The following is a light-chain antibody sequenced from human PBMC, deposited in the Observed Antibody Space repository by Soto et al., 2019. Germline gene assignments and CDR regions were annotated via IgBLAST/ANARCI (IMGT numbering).Light chain of an antibody. CDR3: QEFGSN. Sequence: IVLTQSPGTLSLSPGDRATLSCRASQSMSNSNLAWYQHKPGQAPRLLIYGASNRATGIPDRFSGSGSGTDFILSISRLEPEDSAVYYCQEFGSNFGGGTKVDIK. J-gene: IGKJ4*01. CDR1: QSMSNSN. V-gene: IGKV3-20*01. CDR2: GAS.